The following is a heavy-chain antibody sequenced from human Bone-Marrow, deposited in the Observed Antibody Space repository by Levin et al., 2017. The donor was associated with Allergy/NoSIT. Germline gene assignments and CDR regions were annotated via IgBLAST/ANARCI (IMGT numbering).Heavy chain of an antibody. CDR1: GYVFATHY. Sequence: GASVKVSCKTSGYVFATHYMHWVRQAPRQGLEWMGLIDPSGGATTYAQNFQGRVTVTRDASTATVYLELTNLTSEDTGIYYCTGDNRGPVGGTGWFDPWGQGTLVTVFS. D-gene: IGHD4-23*01. J-gene: IGHJ5*02. CDR2: IDPSGGAT. CDR3: TGDNRGPVGGTGWFDP. V-gene: IGHV1-46*03.